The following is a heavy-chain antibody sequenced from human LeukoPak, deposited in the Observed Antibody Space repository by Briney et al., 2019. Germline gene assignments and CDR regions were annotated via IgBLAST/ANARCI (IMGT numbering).Heavy chain of an antibody. CDR2: ISSSSSYI. Sequence: GGSLRLSCAASGFTFSSYSMNWVRQAPGKGLEWVSSISSSSSYIYYADSVKGRFTISRDNAKNSLYLQMNSLRAEDTAVYYCARIYGSGSYWPDYWGQGTLVTVSS. D-gene: IGHD3-10*01. V-gene: IGHV3-21*01. J-gene: IGHJ4*02. CDR1: GFTFSSYS. CDR3: ARIYGSGSYWPDY.